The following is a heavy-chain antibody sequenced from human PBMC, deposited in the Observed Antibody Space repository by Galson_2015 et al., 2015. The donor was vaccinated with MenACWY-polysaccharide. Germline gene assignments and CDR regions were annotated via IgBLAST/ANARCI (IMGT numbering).Heavy chain of an antibody. Sequence: SLRLSCAASGFTFSSYSMNWVRQAPGKGLEWVSSISSSSSYIYYADSVKGRFTISRDNAKNSLYLQMNSLRAEDTAVYYCARDSYGDYAFDYWVQGTLVTVSS. V-gene: IGHV3-21*01. CDR1: GFTFSSYS. D-gene: IGHD4-17*01. J-gene: IGHJ4*02. CDR3: ARDSYGDYAFDY. CDR2: ISSSSSYI.